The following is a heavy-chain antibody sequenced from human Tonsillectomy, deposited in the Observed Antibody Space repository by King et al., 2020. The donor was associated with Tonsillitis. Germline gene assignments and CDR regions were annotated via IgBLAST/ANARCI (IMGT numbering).Heavy chain of an antibody. Sequence: VQLVESGGGVVRPGGSLRLSCAASGFTFDDYGMSWVRQAPGKGLEWVSGINWDGGSTGYADSVKGRFTISRDNAKNSLFLQMNSLRAEDTALYYCARLRGSSTVTSFRWFDPWGQGTLVTVSS. CDR3: ARLRGSSTVTSFRWFDP. J-gene: IGHJ5*02. CDR2: INWDGGST. D-gene: IGHD4-17*01. CDR1: GFTFDDYG. V-gene: IGHV3-20*04.